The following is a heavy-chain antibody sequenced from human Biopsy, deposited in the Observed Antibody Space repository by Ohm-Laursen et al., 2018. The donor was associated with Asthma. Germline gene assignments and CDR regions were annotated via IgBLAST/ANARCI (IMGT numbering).Heavy chain of an antibody. Sequence: PSDTLSLTCTVGGAYIGSRDHHWSWIRQSPGTGLEWIGFVFWSGTTHYNRSRERRLSISIDTTRNEFSMTLRSVTAADTAVYFCARVASYGDLYFGIDVWGPGTTVSVS. CDR3: ARVASYGDLYFGIDV. V-gene: IGHV4-30-4*02. D-gene: IGHD4-17*01. CDR1: GAYIGSRDHH. J-gene: IGHJ6*02. CDR2: VFWSGTT.